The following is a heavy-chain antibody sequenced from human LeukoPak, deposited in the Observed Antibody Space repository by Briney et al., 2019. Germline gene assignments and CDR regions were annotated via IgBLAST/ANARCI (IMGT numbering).Heavy chain of an antibody. CDR3: ARDRYGDALDAFDI. CDR2: INWNGGST. D-gene: IGHD4-17*01. J-gene: IGHJ3*02. CDR1: GFTFDDYG. Sequence: GGSLRLSCAASGFTFDDYGMSWVRQAPGKGLEWVSGINWNGGSTGYADSVKGRFTISRDNAKNSLYLQMNSLRAEDTALYYCARDRYGDALDAFDIWGQGTMVTVSS. V-gene: IGHV3-20*04.